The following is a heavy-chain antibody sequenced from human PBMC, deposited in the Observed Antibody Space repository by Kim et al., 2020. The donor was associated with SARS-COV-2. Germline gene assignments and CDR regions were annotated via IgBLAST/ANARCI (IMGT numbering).Heavy chain of an antibody. D-gene: IGHD1-26*01. CDR2: INSDGSST. Sequence: GGSLRLSCAASGFTFSSYWMHWVRQAPGKGLVWVSRINSDGSSTSYADSVKGRFTISRDNAKNTLYLQMNSLRAEDTAVYYCARERGGSYEFADYSGQGTLVTVSS. CDR3: ARERGGSYEFADY. V-gene: IGHV3-74*01. CDR1: GFTFSSYW. J-gene: IGHJ4*02.